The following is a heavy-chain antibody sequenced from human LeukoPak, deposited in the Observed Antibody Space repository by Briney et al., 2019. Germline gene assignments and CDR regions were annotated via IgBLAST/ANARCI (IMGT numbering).Heavy chain of an antibody. CDR1: GFTFSNYW. CDR2: INSDGINT. V-gene: IGHV3-74*01. J-gene: IGHJ4*02. Sequence: GGSLRLSCAASGFTFSNYWMHWVRQAPGKGLVWVSRINSDGINTSYTDSVKGRFTISRDNAKNTLNLQMNSLRAEDTAVYYCAKDVAARIAALTHFDYWGQGTLVTVSS. CDR3: AKDVAARIAALTHFDY. D-gene: IGHD6-6*01.